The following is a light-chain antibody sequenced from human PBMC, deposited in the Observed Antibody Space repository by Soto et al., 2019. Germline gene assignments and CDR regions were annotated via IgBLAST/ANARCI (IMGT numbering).Light chain of an antibody. Sequence: ENVLTHSPGTLSLSPGEIATLSCRSSQSVSSRYLAWYQQKPGQAPRLLMFATSIRATGIPDRFSGSGSGNDFTITITRLEPEDFAVYYCQQFGTSTRWTFGQGTKVDIK. CDR3: QQFGTSTRWT. CDR2: ATS. CDR1: QSVSSRY. J-gene: IGKJ1*01. V-gene: IGKV3-20*01.